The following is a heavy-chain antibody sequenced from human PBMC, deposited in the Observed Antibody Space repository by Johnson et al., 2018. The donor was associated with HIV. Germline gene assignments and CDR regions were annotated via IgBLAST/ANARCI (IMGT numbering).Heavy chain of an antibody. CDR1: GFTFSSYW. D-gene: IGHD1-14*01. Sequence: VQLVESGGGLVQPGGSLRLSCAASGFTFSSYWMNWVRQAPGKGLEWVANIEQDGSEKYYVDSVKGRFTISRDNAKNSLYLQMNSLRAEDTALYYCARGRATGRGRSAFDIWGKGTMVTVSS. CDR2: IEQDGSEK. CDR3: ARGRATGRGRSAFDI. J-gene: IGHJ3*02. V-gene: IGHV3-7*05.